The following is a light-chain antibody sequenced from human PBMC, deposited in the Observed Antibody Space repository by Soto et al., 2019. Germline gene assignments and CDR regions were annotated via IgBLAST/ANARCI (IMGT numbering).Light chain of an antibody. CDR1: QSSSSW. J-gene: IGKJ4*01. Sequence: SASVGERVTITCRASQSSSSWLAWYQQKPGKAPKLLIYKASTLKSGVPSRFSGSGSGTDFTLTISSLQAEDVAVYFCQQYYSPPLTFGGGTKVDNK. CDR2: KAS. V-gene: IGKV1-5*03. CDR3: QQYYSPPLT.